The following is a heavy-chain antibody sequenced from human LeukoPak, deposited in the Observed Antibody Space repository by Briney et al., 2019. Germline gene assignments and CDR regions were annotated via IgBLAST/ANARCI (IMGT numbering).Heavy chain of an antibody. CDR1: GGSISSYY. CDR3: ARDRYYYYGMDV. CDR2: IYYSGST. Sequence: SETLSLTCTVSGGSISSYYWSWIRQPPGKGLEWIGYIYYSGSTNYNPSLKSRVTISVDTSKNQFSLKLSSVTAADTAVYYCARDRYYYYGMDVWGQGTAVTVSS. J-gene: IGHJ6*02. V-gene: IGHV4-59*01.